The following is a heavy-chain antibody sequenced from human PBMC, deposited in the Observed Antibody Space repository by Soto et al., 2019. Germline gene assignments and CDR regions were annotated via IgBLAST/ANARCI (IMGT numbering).Heavy chain of an antibody. Sequence: LSLTCTVSGGSISSGDYYWSWIRQPPGKGLEWIGYILYSGTTNYNPSLESRLTISVDTSKNQFSLKLTSVTAADTAVYYCARNGALDYWGRGTLVTVSS. CDR1: GGSISSGDYY. D-gene: IGHD2-8*01. V-gene: IGHV4-30-4*01. CDR3: ARNGALDY. J-gene: IGHJ4*02. CDR2: ILYSGTT.